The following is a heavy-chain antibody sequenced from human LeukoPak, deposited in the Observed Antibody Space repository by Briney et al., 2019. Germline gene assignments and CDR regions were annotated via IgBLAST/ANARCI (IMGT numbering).Heavy chain of an antibody. V-gene: IGHV1-18*04. Sequence: GASVKVSCNASGYTFTSYGISWLRQAPGQGLEWMGGISAYNGNTNYAQKLQGRVTMTTVTSTSTAYMELRSLTSDDTAVYYCARDLLYCSGGSCYSLDAFDIWGQGTMVTVSS. CDR1: GYTFTSYG. J-gene: IGHJ3*02. CDR2: ISAYNGNT. D-gene: IGHD2-15*01. CDR3: ARDLLYCSGGSCYSLDAFDI.